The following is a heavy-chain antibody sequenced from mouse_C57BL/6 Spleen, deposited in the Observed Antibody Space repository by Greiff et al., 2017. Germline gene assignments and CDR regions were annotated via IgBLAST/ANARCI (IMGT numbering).Heavy chain of an antibody. J-gene: IGHJ4*01. CDR1: GYTFTSYG. D-gene: IGHD2-3*01. Sequence: QVRLKQSGAELARPGASVKLSCKASGYTFTSYGISWVKQRTGQGLEWIGEIYPRSGNTYYNEKFKGKATLTADKSSSTAYMELRSLTSEDSAVYFCARCLYDGDYRYAMDYWGQGTSVTVSS. V-gene: IGHV1-81*01. CDR3: ARCLYDGDYRYAMDY. CDR2: IYPRSGNT.